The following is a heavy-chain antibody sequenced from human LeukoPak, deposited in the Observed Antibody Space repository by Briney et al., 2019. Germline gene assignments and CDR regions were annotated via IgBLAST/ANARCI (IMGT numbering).Heavy chain of an antibody. D-gene: IGHD4-23*01. V-gene: IGHV4-59*11. CDR2: IYYSGST. J-gene: IGHJ4*02. Sequence: SETLSLTCTVSDGSISSHYWGWIRQPPGKGLEWIGYIYYSGSTNYNPSLKSRVTISVDTSKNQFSLKLSSVTAADTAVYYCARDPDYGGFDYWGQGTLVTVSS. CDR3: ARDPDYGGFDY. CDR1: DGSISSHY.